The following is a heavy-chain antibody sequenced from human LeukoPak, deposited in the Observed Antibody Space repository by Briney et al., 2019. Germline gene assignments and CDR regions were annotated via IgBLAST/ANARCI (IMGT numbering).Heavy chain of an antibody. CDR3: ARERAYYGSGSHYKGAGYYYYGMDV. V-gene: IGHV3-66*01. CDR2: IYSGGST. J-gene: IGHJ6*02. D-gene: IGHD3-10*01. Sequence: GGSLRLSCAASGFTVSSNYMSWVRQAPGKGLEWVSVIYSGGSTYYADSVKGRFTISRDNSKNTLYLQMNSLRAEDTAVYYCARERAYYGSGSHYKGAGYYYYGMDVWGQGTTVTVSS. CDR1: GFTVSSNY.